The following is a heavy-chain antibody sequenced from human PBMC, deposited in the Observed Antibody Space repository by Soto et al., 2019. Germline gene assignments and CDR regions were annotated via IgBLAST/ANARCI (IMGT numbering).Heavy chain of an antibody. Sequence: QVQLVESGGGVVQPGGSLRLSCAASRFSFSDYAMHWVRQAPGKGLEWVAGISNDGNRKYYADSVKGRLTTSRDNSEDPLHLPMTALSPEDPALFFCVRYLGVGPPPFDHWGQGAVLTVSS. CDR2: ISNDGNRK. CDR3: VRYLGVGPPPFDH. J-gene: IGHJ4*02. V-gene: IGHV3-30-3*01. CDR1: RFSFSDYA. D-gene: IGHD7-27*01.